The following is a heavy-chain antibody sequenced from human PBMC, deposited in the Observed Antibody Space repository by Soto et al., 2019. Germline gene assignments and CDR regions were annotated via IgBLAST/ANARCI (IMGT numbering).Heavy chain of an antibody. CDR1: GYTFTRYG. D-gene: IGHD2-8*01. CDR3: AKNGQPPYYYYGMDV. Sequence: QGQLVQSGTEVKKPGASLKVSCKASGYTFTRYGISWVLQAPGQGLEWMGWISGYNGDTKYAQKFQGRVTMTIDTSTSTAYMELGSLTSDDTAVYYCAKNGQPPYYYYGMDVWGQGTTVTVSS. V-gene: IGHV1-18*01. J-gene: IGHJ6*02. CDR2: ISGYNGDT.